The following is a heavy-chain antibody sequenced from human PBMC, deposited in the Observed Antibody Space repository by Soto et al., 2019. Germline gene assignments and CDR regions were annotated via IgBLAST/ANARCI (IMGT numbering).Heavy chain of an antibody. CDR2: IKSKTDGGTT. Sequence: GGSLRLSCAASGFTFSNAWMSWVRQAPGKGLEWVGRIKSKTDGGTTDYAAPVKGRFTISRDDSKNTLYLQMNSLKTEDTAVYYCTTDSTGTTPLGAFDIWGQGTMVTVSS. D-gene: IGHD1-1*01. CDR3: TTDSTGTTPLGAFDI. J-gene: IGHJ3*02. V-gene: IGHV3-15*01. CDR1: GFTFSNAW.